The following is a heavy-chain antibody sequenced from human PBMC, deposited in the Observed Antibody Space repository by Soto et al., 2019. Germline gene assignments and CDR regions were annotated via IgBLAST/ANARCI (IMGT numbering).Heavy chain of an antibody. CDR3: ARRPYSSGWYGDDY. CDR2: ISNSGSYI. CDR1: GFTFSDYY. D-gene: IGHD6-19*01. J-gene: IGHJ4*02. V-gene: IGHV3-11*04. Sequence: GGSLRLSCAASGFTFSDYYMTWIRQVPGKGLEWISYISNSGSYIYYADSVRGRFTISRDNAKDSLYLQMNSLRAEDTAVYYCARRPYSSGWYGDDYWGQGTLVTVSS.